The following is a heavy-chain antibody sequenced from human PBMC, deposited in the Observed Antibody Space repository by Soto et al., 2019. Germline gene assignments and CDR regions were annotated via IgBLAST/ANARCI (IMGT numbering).Heavy chain of an antibody. CDR1: GYTFTASA. Sequence: ASAKVSCKASGYTFTASAIHWVRQAPGQRLEWMGWINAGNGNTKYSQKFQGRVTITRDTSASTAYMELSSLRSEDTAVYYCARDVGGMDVWGQGTTVTVSS. V-gene: IGHV1-3*01. J-gene: IGHJ6*02. D-gene: IGHD2-15*01. CDR2: INAGNGNT. CDR3: ARDVGGMDV.